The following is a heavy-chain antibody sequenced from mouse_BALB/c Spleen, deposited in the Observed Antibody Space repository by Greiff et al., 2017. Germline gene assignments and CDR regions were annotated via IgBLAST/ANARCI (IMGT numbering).Heavy chain of an antibody. D-gene: IGHD2-4*01. V-gene: IGHV1-26*01. CDR1: GYSFTGYY. CDR3: ARWSYYDYDGRFDV. Sequence: EVQLQQSGPELVKPGASVKISCKASGYSFTGYYMHWVKQSHVKSLEWIGRINPYNGATSYNQNFKDKASLTVDKSSSTAYMELHSLTSEDSAVYYCARWSYYDYDGRFDVWGAGTTVTVSS. CDR2: INPYNGAT. J-gene: IGHJ1*01.